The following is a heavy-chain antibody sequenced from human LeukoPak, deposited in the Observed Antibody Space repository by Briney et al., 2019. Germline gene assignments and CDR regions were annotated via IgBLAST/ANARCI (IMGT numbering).Heavy chain of an antibody. CDR3: ARIIWFGELLYFDY. CDR2: IYYSGST. Sequence: PSETLSLTCTVSGGSISSSSCYWGWIRQPPGKGLEWIGSIYYSGSTYYNPSLKSRVTISVDTSKNQFSLKLSSVTAADTAVYYCARIIWFGELLYFDYWGQGTLVTVSS. V-gene: IGHV4-39*01. CDR1: GGSISSSSCY. D-gene: IGHD3-10*01. J-gene: IGHJ4*02.